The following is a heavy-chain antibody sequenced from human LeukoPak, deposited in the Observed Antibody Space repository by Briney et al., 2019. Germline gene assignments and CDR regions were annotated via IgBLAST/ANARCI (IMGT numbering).Heavy chain of an antibody. CDR2: INHSGST. D-gene: IGHD2-2*01. CDR3: ARGGGYCSSASCYWAG. Sequence: WETLSLTCAVYGGSFSGYYWSWIRQPPGKGLEWIGEINHSGSTNYNPSLKSRVAISVDTSKNQFSLKLSSVTAADTAVYYCARGGGYCSSASCYWAGWGQGTLVIVSS. CDR1: GGSFSGYY. J-gene: IGHJ4*02. V-gene: IGHV4-34*01.